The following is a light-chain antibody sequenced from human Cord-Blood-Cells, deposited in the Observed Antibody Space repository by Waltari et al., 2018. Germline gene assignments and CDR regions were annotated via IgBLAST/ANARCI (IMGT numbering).Light chain of an antibody. CDR1: QGISSY. J-gene: IGKJ2*03. CDR2: AAS. CDR3: QQRNSYPYS. V-gene: IGKV1-9*01. Sequence: DIQLTQSPSFLSASVGDRVTITCRASQGISSYLALYQQKPGKAPKLLIYAASTLQSGVPSRFSGSGSGTEFTLTISSLQPEDFATDYCQQRNSYPYSFGQGTKLEIK.